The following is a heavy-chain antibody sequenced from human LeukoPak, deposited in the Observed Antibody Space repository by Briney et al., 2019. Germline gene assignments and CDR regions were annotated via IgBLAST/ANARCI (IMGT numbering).Heavy chain of an antibody. CDR1: GFSVSSYE. Sequence: PGGSLRLSCAASGFSVSSYEMNWVRQAPGKGLEWISYISSSGSSVQYADSVKGRFTISRDNAKNSLYLQMNSLRAEDAAVYYCARSFCSGGYCYHFFHCWGQGTLVTVSS. J-gene: IGHJ4*02. V-gene: IGHV3-48*03. CDR3: ARSFCSGGYCYHFFHC. D-gene: IGHD2-15*01. CDR2: ISSSGSSV.